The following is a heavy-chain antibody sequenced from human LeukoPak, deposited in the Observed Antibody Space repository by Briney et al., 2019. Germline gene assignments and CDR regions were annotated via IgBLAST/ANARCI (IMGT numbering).Heavy chain of an antibody. D-gene: IGHD6-13*01. CDR3: ARDGLSAALGY. CDR2: IKQDGSEK. V-gene: IGHV3-7*01. J-gene: IGHJ4*02. CDR1: GFTLSTYY. Sequence: GGSLRLSCAAPGFTLSTYYMNWVRQAPGKGLEWVANIKQDGSEKYYVDSVKGRFTISRDNAKNSLYLQMNSLRAEDTAVYYCARDGLSAALGYWGQGTLVTVSS.